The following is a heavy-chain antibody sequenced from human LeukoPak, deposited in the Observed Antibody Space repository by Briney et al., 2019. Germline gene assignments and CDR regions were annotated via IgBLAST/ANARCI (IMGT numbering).Heavy chain of an antibody. V-gene: IGHV4-39*01. CDR2: IYYSGGT. D-gene: IGHD1-14*01. CDR1: GDSISSNSYY. J-gene: IGHJ4*02. Sequence: SETLSLTCTVSGDSISSNSYYWGWIRQPPGKGLEWIGSIYYSGGTYYNPSLKSRVTISVDTSKNQFFLKLTSVTAADTAVYYCARLASVPDLDYWGQGTLVTVSS. CDR3: ARLASVPDLDY.